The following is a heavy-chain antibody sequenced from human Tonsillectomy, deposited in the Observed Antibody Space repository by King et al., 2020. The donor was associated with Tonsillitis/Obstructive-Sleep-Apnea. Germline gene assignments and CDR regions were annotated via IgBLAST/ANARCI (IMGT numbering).Heavy chain of an antibody. J-gene: IGHJ5*02. CDR1: GGSISSSNW. V-gene: IGHV4-4*02. D-gene: IGHD2-2*01. CDR3: ARAHIVVVPAAGWFDP. Sequence: QLQESGPGLVKPSGTLSLTCAVSGGSISSSNWWSWVRQPPGKGLEWIGEIYHSGRTNHTPSLKSRVTISVDKSKNQFSLTLSSVTAADTAVYYCARAHIVVVPAAGWFDPWGQGTLVTVSS. CDR2: IYHSGRT.